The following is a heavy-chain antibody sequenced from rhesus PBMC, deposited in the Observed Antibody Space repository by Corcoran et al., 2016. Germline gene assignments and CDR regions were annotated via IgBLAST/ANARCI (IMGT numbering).Heavy chain of an antibody. V-gene: IGHV4-80*01. CDR2: IKGYSGST. J-gene: IGHJ5-1*01. Sequence: QVPLQESGPGMVKPSETLSLTCAVSRGSSRSYCWNWIRQPPGKGLEWIGEIKGYSGSTNYNPSLQSRATISRDGSKNQVSLKLTSVTAADTAVYYCTSPIRYRFDVWGPGGLVSVSS. D-gene: IGHD3-9*01. CDR3: TSPIRYRFDV. CDR1: RGSSRSYC.